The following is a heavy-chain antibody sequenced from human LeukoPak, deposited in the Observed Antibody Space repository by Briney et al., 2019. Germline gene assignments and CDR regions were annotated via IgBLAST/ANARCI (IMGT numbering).Heavy chain of an antibody. Sequence: ASVKVSCKASGYTFTSYGISWVRQAPGQGLEWMGWISAYNGNTNYAQKLQGRVTMTTDTSTSTAYMELRSLRSDDTAVYYCARAGNYYDSSGYSNFDYWSQGTLVTVSS. V-gene: IGHV1-18*01. D-gene: IGHD3-22*01. J-gene: IGHJ4*02. CDR2: ISAYNGNT. CDR3: ARAGNYYDSSGYSNFDY. CDR1: GYTFTSYG.